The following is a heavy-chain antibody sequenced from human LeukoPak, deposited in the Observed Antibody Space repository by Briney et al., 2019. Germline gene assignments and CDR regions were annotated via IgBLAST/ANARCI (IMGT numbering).Heavy chain of an antibody. J-gene: IGHJ4*02. Sequence: SETLSLTCTVSGGSISSSSYYWGWIRQPPGKGLEWTGIIYYSGSTYYNPSLESRVTISVDTSKNQFSLKLSSVTAADTAVYYCASGPSGYSGYGHYFDYWGQGTLVTVSS. CDR2: IYYSGST. CDR3: ASGPSGYSGYGHYFDY. D-gene: IGHD5-12*01. CDR1: GGSISSSSYY. V-gene: IGHV4-39*07.